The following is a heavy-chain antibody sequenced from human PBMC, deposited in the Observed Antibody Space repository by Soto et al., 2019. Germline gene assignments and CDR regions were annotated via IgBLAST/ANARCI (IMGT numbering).Heavy chain of an antibody. Sequence: GGSLGLSCAASGFSVSSNYMSWVRQAPGKGLEWVSVIYSDGSTYYADSVKGRFTISRDNSENTLYLQMNSLRAEDTAVYYCARASYYDNSAYSTLGYWGKGPWGTVST. D-gene: IGHD3-22*01. CDR2: IYSDGST. CDR1: GFSVSSNY. CDR3: ARASYYDNSAYSTLGY. V-gene: IGHV3-53*01. J-gene: IGHJ4*02.